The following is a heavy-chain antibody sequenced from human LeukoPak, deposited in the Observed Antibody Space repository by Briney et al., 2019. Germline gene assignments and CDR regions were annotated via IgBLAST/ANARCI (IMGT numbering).Heavy chain of an antibody. V-gene: IGHV4-61*02. Sequence: SQTLSLTCTVSGGSISSGSYYWSWIRQPAGKGLEWIGRIYTSGSTNYNPSLKSRVTISVATSKNQFSLKLSSVTAADTAVYYCAGTTLHYWYFDLWGRGTLVTVSS. D-gene: IGHD4-11*01. CDR2: IYTSGST. CDR3: AGTTLHYWYFDL. CDR1: GGSISSGSYY. J-gene: IGHJ2*01.